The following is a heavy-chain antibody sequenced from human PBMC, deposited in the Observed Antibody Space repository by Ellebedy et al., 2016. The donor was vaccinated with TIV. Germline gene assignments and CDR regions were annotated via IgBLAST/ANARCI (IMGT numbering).Heavy chain of an antibody. CDR2: ISGSGGST. D-gene: IGHD3-9*01. J-gene: IGHJ6*02. V-gene: IGHV3-23*01. CDR3: AKDLTQVLRYFDLDV. CDR1: GFTFSSYA. Sequence: GGSLRLXXAASGFTFSSYAMSWVRQAPGKGLEWVSAISGSGGSTYYADSVKGRFTISRDNSKNTLYLQMNSLRAEDTAVYYCAKDLTQVLRYFDLDVWGQGTTVTVSS.